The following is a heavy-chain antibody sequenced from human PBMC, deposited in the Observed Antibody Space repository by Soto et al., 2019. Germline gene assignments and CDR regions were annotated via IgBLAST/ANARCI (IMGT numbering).Heavy chain of an antibody. Sequence: GGSLRLSCAASGFTFSSSGMHWVRQAPGKGLEWVSTISSSGSSTYYADSVKGRFTISRDNSKNAIFVQMNSLRAEDTAVYYCARDRGYCSGGTCYWSFDLWGRGTLVTV. CDR2: ISSSGSST. CDR3: ARDRGYCSGGTCYWSFDL. V-gene: IGHV3-23*01. CDR1: GFTFSSSG. D-gene: IGHD2-15*01. J-gene: IGHJ2*01.